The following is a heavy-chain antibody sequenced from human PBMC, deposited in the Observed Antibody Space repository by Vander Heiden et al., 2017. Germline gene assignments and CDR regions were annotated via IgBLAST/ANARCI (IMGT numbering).Heavy chain of an antibody. CDR3: ARDRAGTNYFQH. CDR1: GFTSRSYG. J-gene: IGHJ1*01. D-gene: IGHD3-10*01. CDR2: ISRTGNYI. V-gene: IGHV3-21*02. Sequence: DVELVESGGGLVRPGWSLRFSCSAPGFTSRSYGRNWVRQAPGKGLEWVSSISRTGNYIYYADSVKGRFTISRDNAKNSVFLQMNSLRAEDTAVYYCARDRAGTNYFQHWGQGTLITVS.